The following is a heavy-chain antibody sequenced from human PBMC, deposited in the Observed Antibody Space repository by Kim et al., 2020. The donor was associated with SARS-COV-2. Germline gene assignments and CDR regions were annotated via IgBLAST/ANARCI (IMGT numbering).Heavy chain of an antibody. D-gene: IGHD3-10*01. Sequence: SETLSLTCTVSGGSISSSSYYWGWIRQPPGKGLEWIGSIYYSGSTYYNPSLKSRVTISVDTSKNQFSLKLSSVTAADTAVYYCARQAYGSGSYYPSSDYWGQGTLVTVSS. CDR2: IYYSGST. J-gene: IGHJ4*02. CDR3: ARQAYGSGSYYPSSDY. CDR1: GGSISSSSYY. V-gene: IGHV4-39*01.